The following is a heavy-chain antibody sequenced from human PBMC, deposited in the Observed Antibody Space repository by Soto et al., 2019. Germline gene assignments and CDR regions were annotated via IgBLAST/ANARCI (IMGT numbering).Heavy chain of an antibody. Sequence: QVQLVESGGGVVQPGRSLRLSCAASGFTFSSYAMHWVRQAPGKGLEWVAVISYDGSNKYYADSVNGRFTISRDNSKNTLYLQMNSLRAEDTAVYYCARALAAAGTYSAFDIWGQGTMVTVSS. CDR3: ARALAAAGTYSAFDI. J-gene: IGHJ3*02. V-gene: IGHV3-30-3*01. D-gene: IGHD6-13*01. CDR1: GFTFSSYA. CDR2: ISYDGSNK.